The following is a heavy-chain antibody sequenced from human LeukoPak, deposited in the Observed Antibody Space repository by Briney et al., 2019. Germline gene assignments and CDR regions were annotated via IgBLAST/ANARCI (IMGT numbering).Heavy chain of an antibody. CDR1: GASIKSSSYY. V-gene: IGHV4-39*07. Sequence: PSETLSLTCTVSGASIKSSSYYWGWVRQPPGKGLEWIGSIYSNGNTYYNPSLKSRVTISVDTSKNRFSLKLNSVTAADTAVYYCVRVTHITIFGVVTPYYFDYWGQGTLVTVSS. CDR2: IYSNGNT. D-gene: IGHD3-3*01. J-gene: IGHJ4*02. CDR3: VRVTHITIFGVVTPYYFDY.